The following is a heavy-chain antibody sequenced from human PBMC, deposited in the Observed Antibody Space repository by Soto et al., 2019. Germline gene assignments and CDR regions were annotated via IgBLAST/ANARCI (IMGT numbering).Heavy chain of an antibody. CDR1: GGSVSSVNDY. D-gene: IGHD3-16*01. CDR2: IYHSGIT. V-gene: IGHV4-61*01. J-gene: IGHJ4*02. Sequence: SETLSLTCSVSGGSVSSVNDYWSWIRQPPGKGLEWIGYIYHSGITNYNPSLKSRVTISLDTSKNQCSLTLTSVTAADTAVYYCARLDLTYYFDYWGQGTPVTVSS. CDR3: ARLDLTYYFDY.